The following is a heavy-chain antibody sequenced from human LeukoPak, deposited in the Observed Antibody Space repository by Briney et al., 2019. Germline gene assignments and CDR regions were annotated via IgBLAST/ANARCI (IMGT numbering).Heavy chain of an antibody. D-gene: IGHD6-19*01. CDR2: VSGSSGST. CDR1: GFTFSSYA. V-gene: IGHV3-23*01. Sequence: GGSLRLSCAASGFTFSSYAMSWVRQAPGKGLEWVSGVSGSSGSTYYADSVKGRFTISRDNSKNTLYLQMNSLRAEGTAVYYCAKDPEGSGWYYFDYWGQGTLVTVSS. J-gene: IGHJ4*02. CDR3: AKDPEGSGWYYFDY.